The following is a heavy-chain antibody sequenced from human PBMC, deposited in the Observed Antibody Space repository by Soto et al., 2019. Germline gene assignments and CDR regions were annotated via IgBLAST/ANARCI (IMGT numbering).Heavy chain of an antibody. CDR2: ISGSVGST. CDR3: AKDHSILTGYYPQSGWYFDL. Sequence: GGSLRLSCAASGFTFSSYAMSWVRQAPGKGLEWVSAISGSVGSTYYADSVKGRFTISRDNSKNTLYLQMNSLRAEDTVVYYCAKDHSILTGYYPQSGWYFDLWGRGTLVTVSS. J-gene: IGHJ2*01. CDR1: GFTFSSYA. D-gene: IGHD3-9*01. V-gene: IGHV3-23*01.